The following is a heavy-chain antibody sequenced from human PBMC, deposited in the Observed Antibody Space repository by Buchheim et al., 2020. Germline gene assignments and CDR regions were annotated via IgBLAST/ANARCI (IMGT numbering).Heavy chain of an antibody. CDR2: IYNGVTT. V-gene: IGHV4-31*03. Sequence: VQLQESGPGLVKPSQTLSLTCTVSGGSISSGGYYWYWIRHHPGKGLEWIGYIYNGVTTHYTPSLRSRLIISVAKSENQFSLKLSSVTAADTAVYYCARAGYYDSRGYLGDFDYWGQGTL. J-gene: IGHJ4*02. CDR3: ARAGYYDSRGYLGDFDY. CDR1: GGSISSGGYY. D-gene: IGHD3-22*01.